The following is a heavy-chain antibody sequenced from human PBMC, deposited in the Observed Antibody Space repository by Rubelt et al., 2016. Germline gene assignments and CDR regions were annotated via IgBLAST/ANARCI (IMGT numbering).Heavy chain of an antibody. J-gene: IGHJ4*02. D-gene: IGHD4-23*01. V-gene: IGHV3-66*01. Sequence: EVQLVESGGGLVQPGGSLRLSCAASGFTVSSNYMSWVRQAPGKGLEWVSVIYSGDITYYAHSVTGRFTISRDTSKNTLYLQMNSLRADDTAVDDCAREEDGGNSGYGYWGQGTLVTVSS. CDR2: IYSGDIT. CDR3: AREEDGGNSGYGY. CDR1: GFTVSSNY.